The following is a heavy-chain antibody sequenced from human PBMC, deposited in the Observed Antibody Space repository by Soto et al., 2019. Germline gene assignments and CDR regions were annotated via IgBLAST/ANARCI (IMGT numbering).Heavy chain of an antibody. V-gene: IGHV1-3*01. D-gene: IGHD1-26*01. Sequence: GASVKVSCKASGYTFTSYAMHWVRQAPGQRLEWMGWINAGNGNTKYSQKFQGRVTITRDTSASTAYMELNSLRAEDTAVYYCARGIGTYHCDYWGQGTLVTVSS. J-gene: IGHJ4*02. CDR3: ARGIGTYHCDY. CDR2: INAGNGNT. CDR1: GYTFTSYA.